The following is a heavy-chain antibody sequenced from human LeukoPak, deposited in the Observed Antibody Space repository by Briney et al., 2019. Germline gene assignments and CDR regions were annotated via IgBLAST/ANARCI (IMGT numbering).Heavy chain of an antibody. CDR3: ARGGHYYDSTFSTSYDY. Sequence: ASVKVSCKASGYTFTAYYMHWVRQAPGQGLEWMGWIDPYSGGTNFAQKFQGRVTMTRDTSISTAYMELYSLRSDDTAVYYCARGGHYYDSTFSTSYDYWGQGTLVTVSS. CDR1: GYTFTAYY. CDR2: IDPYSGGT. D-gene: IGHD3-22*01. V-gene: IGHV1-2*02. J-gene: IGHJ4*02.